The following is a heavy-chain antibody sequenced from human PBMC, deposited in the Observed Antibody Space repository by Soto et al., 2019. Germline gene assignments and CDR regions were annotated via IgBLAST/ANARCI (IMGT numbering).Heavy chain of an antibody. CDR3: ARERVNRSYYYGSGSPRWFDP. CDR1: GGSISSYY. J-gene: IGHJ5*02. CDR2: IYYSGST. V-gene: IGHV4-59*01. Sequence: QVQLQESGPGLVKPSETLSLTCTVSGGSISSYYWSWIRQPPGKGLEWIGYIYYSGSTNYNPSLKSRVTISVDTSKNQFSLKLSSVTAADTAVYYCARERVNRSYYYGSGSPRWFDPWGQGTLVTVSS. D-gene: IGHD3-10*01.